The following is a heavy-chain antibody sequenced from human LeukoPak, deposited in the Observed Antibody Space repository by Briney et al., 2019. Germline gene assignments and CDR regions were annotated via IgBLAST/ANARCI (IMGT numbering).Heavy chain of an antibody. CDR1: GGSISSSSYY. CDR3: ATDTAMDMDYMDV. J-gene: IGHJ6*03. CDR2: IYYSGST. D-gene: IGHD5-18*01. V-gene: IGHV4-39*01. Sequence: PSETLSLTCTVSGGSISSSSYYWGWIRQPPGKGLEWTGSIYYSGSTYYNPSLKSRVTISVDTSRNQFSLKLSSVTAADTAVYYCATDTAMDMDYMDVWGKGTTVTISS.